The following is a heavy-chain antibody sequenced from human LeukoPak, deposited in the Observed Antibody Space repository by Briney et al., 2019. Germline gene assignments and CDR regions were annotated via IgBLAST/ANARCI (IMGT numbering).Heavy chain of an antibody. V-gene: IGHV4-39*01. CDR3: ARHKGGGAHSFDH. Sequence: SETLSLTCSVSGDSLSSGRSYWAWIRQPPGKGLEWIGTIYYNGRTYYNPFLKSRVSISIDTSKGLFSMNLTSVTAADTAFYFCARHKGGGAHSFDHWSQGALVTVSS. D-gene: IGHD2-15*01. CDR1: GDSLSSGRSY. CDR2: IYYNGRT. J-gene: IGHJ4*02.